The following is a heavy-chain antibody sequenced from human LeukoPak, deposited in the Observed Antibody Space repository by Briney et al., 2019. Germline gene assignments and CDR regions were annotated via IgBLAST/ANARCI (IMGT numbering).Heavy chain of an antibody. V-gene: IGHV3-23*01. CDR2: ISGSGGST. J-gene: IGHJ4*02. Sequence: GGSLRLSCAASGFTFSSYAMSWVRQAPGKGLEWVSAISGSGGSTYYADSVKGRFTISRDNSKNTLYLQMNSLRAEDTAVYYCAKDLSRGFGELLSSPYDYWGQGTLVTVSS. CDR1: GFTFSSYA. D-gene: IGHD3-10*01. CDR3: AKDLSRGFGELLSSPYDY.